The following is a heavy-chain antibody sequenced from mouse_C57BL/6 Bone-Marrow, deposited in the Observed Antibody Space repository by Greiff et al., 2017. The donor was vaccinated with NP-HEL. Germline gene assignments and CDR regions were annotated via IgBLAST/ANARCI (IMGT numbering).Heavy chain of an antibody. CDR1: GFTFSSYA. CDR2: ISDGGSYT. CDR3: ARTYYYGMRAMDY. D-gene: IGHD1-1*01. V-gene: IGHV5-4*03. J-gene: IGHJ4*01. Sequence: DVMLVESGGGLVKPGGSLKLSCAASGFTFSSYAMSWVRQTPEKRLEWVATISDGGSYTYYPDNVKGRFTISRDNAKNNLYLQMSHLKSEDTAMYYCARTYYYGMRAMDYWGQGTSVTVSS.